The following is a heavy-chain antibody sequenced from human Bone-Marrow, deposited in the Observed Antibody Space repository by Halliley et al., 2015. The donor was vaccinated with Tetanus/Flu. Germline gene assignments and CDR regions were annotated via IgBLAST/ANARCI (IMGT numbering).Heavy chain of an antibody. Sequence: TLSLTCAVSGGAISSGGYHWSWIRQPPGKGLEWIGHIYYNGRTYYNPSLKSRVSISVDTSKNQFSLKLSSVTAADTAVYYCARVASAVVVPASFAFTSRGQGTLVTVSS. J-gene: IGHJ4*02. CDR1: GGAISSGGYH. D-gene: IGHD2-2*01. CDR2: IYYNGRT. CDR3: ARVASAVVVPASFAFTS. V-gene: IGHV4-30-4*01.